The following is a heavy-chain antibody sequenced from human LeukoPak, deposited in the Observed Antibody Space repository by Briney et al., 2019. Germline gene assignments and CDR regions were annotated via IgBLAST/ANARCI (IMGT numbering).Heavy chain of an antibody. V-gene: IGHV3-15*01. Sequence: PGGSLRLSCAASGFTFSNAWMSWVRQTPGKGLEWVGRIKSKTDGGTTDYAAPVKGRFTISRDDSKNTLHLQMNSLRAEDTAVYYCAKDMRGYSYGFDWGQGTLVTVSS. J-gene: IGHJ4*02. CDR2: IKSKTDGGTT. CDR3: AKDMRGYSYGFD. CDR1: GFTFSNAW. D-gene: IGHD5-18*01.